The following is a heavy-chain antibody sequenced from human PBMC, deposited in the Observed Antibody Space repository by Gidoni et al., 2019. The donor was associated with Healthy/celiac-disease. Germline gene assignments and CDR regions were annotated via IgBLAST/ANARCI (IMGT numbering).Heavy chain of an antibody. D-gene: IGHD3-9*01. CDR2: ISYDGSNK. Sequence: QVQLVECGGGVVQPGRSLRLSCAASGFTFSSYGMHWVRQAPGKGLEWVAVISYDGSNKYYADSVKGRFTVSRDNSKNTLYLQMNSLRAEDTAVYYCAKASFYDILTGYYILPADYWGQGTLVTVSS. V-gene: IGHV3-30*18. CDR1: GFTFSSYG. CDR3: AKASFYDILTGYYILPADY. J-gene: IGHJ4*02.